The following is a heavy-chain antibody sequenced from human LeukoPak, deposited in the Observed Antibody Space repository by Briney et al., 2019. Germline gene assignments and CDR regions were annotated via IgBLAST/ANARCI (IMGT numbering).Heavy chain of an antibody. Sequence: SGPTLVKPTQTLTLTCTFSGFSLSTSGVGGGWIRQPPGKALEWLALIYWNDDKRYSPSLKSRLTITKDTSKNQVVLTMTNMDPVDTATYYCAHRRGSSDAFDIWGQGTMVTVSS. J-gene: IGHJ3*02. CDR2: IYWNDDK. CDR1: GFSLSTSGVG. D-gene: IGHD2-15*01. V-gene: IGHV2-5*01. CDR3: AHRRGSSDAFDI.